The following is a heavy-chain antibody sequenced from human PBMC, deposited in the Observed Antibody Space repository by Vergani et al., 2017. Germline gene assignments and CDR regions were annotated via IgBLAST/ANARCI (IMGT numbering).Heavy chain of an antibody. Sequence: QVQLQESGPGLVKPSQTLSLTCTVSGGSISSGDYYWSWIRQPPGKGLEWIGYIYYSGSTYYNPSLKSRVTIAVDTSKNQFSLKLSSVTAADTAVYYCARGPIAAAGDNWFDPWGQGTLVTVSS. J-gene: IGHJ5*02. CDR2: IYYSGST. CDR1: GGSISSGDYY. D-gene: IGHD6-13*01. V-gene: IGHV4-30-4*01. CDR3: ARGPIAAAGDNWFDP.